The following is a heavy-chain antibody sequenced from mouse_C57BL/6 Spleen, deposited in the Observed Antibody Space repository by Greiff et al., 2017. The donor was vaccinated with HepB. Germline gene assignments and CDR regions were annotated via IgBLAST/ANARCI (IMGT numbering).Heavy chain of an antibody. CDR3: AREDDGSLFAY. CDR1: GYTFTSYG. J-gene: IGHJ3*01. V-gene: IGHV1-81*01. D-gene: IGHD2-3*01. CDR2: IYPRSGNT. Sequence: VQLVESGAELARPGASVKLSCKASGYTFTSYGISWVKQRTGQGLEWIGEIYPRSGNTYYNEKFKGKATLTADKSSSTAYMELRSLTSEDSAVYFCAREDDGSLFAYWGQGTLVTVSA.